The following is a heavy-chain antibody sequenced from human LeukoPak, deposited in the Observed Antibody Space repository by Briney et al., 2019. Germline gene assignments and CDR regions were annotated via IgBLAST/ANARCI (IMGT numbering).Heavy chain of an antibody. CDR3: ARHLLSISPLDY. CDR1: GGSISSGGYY. V-gene: IGHV4-31*03. Sequence: SQTLSLTCTVSGGSISSGGYYWSWIRQHPGKGLEWIGYIYYSGSTYYNPSLKSRVTISVDTSKNQFSLKLSSVTAADTAVYYCARHLLSISPLDYWGQGTLVTVSS. D-gene: IGHD2/OR15-2a*01. CDR2: IYYSGST. J-gene: IGHJ4*02.